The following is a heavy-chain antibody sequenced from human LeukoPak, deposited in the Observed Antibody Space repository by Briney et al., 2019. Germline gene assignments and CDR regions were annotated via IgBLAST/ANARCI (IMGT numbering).Heavy chain of an antibody. Sequence: PGGSLRLSCAASGFTFSDYYMSWIRQAPGKGLEWVSYISSSGSTIYYADSVKGRFTISRDNAKNTLYLQMNSLRAEDTAVYYCARVTYSSSSLGDYWGQGTLVTVSS. V-gene: IGHV3-11*04. CDR2: ISSSGSTI. D-gene: IGHD6-13*01. J-gene: IGHJ4*02. CDR3: ARVTYSSSSLGDY. CDR1: GFTFSDYY.